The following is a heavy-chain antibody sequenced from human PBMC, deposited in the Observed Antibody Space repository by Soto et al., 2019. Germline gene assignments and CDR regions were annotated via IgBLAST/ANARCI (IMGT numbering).Heavy chain of an antibody. V-gene: IGHV4-30-4*01. J-gene: IGHJ4*02. CDR3: ATESGSTYGYFDH. Sequence: SETLSLTCTASGGSVTSDEDYWTWIRQSPGKGLEWIGYISNSGSTGYNPSLKTRLSMSVDRSKNQFTLRLTSVTAADTAVYFCATESGSTYGYFDHWGQGTQVTVSS. CDR2: ISNSGST. D-gene: IGHD5-18*01. CDR1: GGSVTSDEDY.